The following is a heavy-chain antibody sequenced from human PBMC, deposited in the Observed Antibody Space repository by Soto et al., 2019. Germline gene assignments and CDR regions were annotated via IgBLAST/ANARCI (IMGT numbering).Heavy chain of an antibody. D-gene: IGHD2-8*02. V-gene: IGHV3-30*18. CDR1: GFTFSSYS. J-gene: IGHJ4*02. CDR3: AKRGDSTGKNDFDY. Sequence: PGGSLILSWAASGFTFSSYSMHWVRQAPGKGLEWVALISYNGDNIYYADSVKGRFTISRDNSKNTLFLQMNSLRAEDTAVYYCAKRGDSTGKNDFDYWGQGTLVTVSS. CDR2: ISYNGDNI.